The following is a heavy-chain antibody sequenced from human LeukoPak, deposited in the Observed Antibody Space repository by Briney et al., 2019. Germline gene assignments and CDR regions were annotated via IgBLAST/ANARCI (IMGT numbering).Heavy chain of an antibody. CDR3: ARGRYYGSGTYYLDAAY. CDR1: GGTFNNYA. V-gene: IGHV1-69*04. D-gene: IGHD3-10*01. J-gene: IGHJ4*02. CDR2: IIPILGVP. Sequence: SVTVSCKASGGTFNNYAINWVRQAPGQGLEWMGRIIPILGVPDYAQRFQGRVTITADISTTTAYMELSSLRSEDTAVYYCARGRYYGSGTYYLDAAYWGQGTLVTVPS.